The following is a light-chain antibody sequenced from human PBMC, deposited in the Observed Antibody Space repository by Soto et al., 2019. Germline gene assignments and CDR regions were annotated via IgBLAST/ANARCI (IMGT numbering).Light chain of an antibody. Sequence: QSALTQPPSASGSPGQSVTISCTGTSRDVGGYNFVSWYQQHPGKAPQLIISEVSKRPSGVPDRFSGSKSGNTASLTVSGLQAEDEADYCCSSFAGNNNLVFGGGTKLTVL. CDR2: EVS. J-gene: IGLJ2*01. CDR3: SSFAGNNNLV. CDR1: SRDVGGYNF. V-gene: IGLV2-8*01.